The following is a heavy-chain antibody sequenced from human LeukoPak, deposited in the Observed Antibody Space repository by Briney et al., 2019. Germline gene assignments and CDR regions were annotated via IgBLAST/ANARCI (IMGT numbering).Heavy chain of an antibody. Sequence: GGSLRLSCAASGVMFTDSWMAWGRQAPGKGLEWLANINEDGSDKNYVVALKGRFTISRDNAEQSRYLQMNSLRAEDTAIYYCARDAAYGYDRFDYWGQGTQVTVSS. CDR2: INEDGSDK. CDR3: ARDAAYGYDRFDY. V-gene: IGHV3-7*01. CDR1: GVMFTDSW. J-gene: IGHJ4*02. D-gene: IGHD4-17*01.